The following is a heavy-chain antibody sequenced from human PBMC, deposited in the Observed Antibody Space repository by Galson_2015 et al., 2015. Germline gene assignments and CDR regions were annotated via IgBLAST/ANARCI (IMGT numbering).Heavy chain of an antibody. CDR1: GYTFTSYY. V-gene: IGHV1-46*01. D-gene: IGHD3-22*01. CDR2: INPSGGST. Sequence: SVKVSCKASGYTFTSYYMHWVRQAPGQGLEWMGIINPSGGSTSYAQKFQGRVTMTRDTSTSTVYMELSSLRSEDTAVYYCARDSTKNYYYDSSDDWFDPWGQGTLVTVSS. CDR3: ARDSTKNYYYDSSDDWFDP. J-gene: IGHJ5*02.